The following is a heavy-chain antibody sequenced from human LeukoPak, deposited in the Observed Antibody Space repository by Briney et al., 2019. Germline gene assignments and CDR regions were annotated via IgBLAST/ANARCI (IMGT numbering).Heavy chain of an antibody. Sequence: GASVKVSCKASGYTFTGYYMHWVRQAPGQGLEWMGWINPNSGGTNYAQKFQGRVTMTTDTSTSTAYMDLRSLRSDDTAVYYCARGLYYYDSSGYYASDAFDIWGQGTMVTVSS. CDR3: ARGLYYYDSSGYYASDAFDI. J-gene: IGHJ3*02. V-gene: IGHV1-2*02. D-gene: IGHD3-22*01. CDR1: GYTFTGYY. CDR2: INPNSGGT.